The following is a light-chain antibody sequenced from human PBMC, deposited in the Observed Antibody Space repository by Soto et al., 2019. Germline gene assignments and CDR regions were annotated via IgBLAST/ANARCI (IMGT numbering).Light chain of an antibody. CDR3: QQYSDYSPRT. CDR1: QSINNW. V-gene: IGKV1-5*01. J-gene: IGKJ1*01. CDR2: DSS. Sequence: DIQMAQSPSTLSASVGDRVTITFRASQSINNWLAWYQQKPGKAPNLLISDSSDLQSGVPSRFSGSGSGTEFTLTISSLQPDDFATYYCQQYSDYSPRTFAQGTKVDIK.